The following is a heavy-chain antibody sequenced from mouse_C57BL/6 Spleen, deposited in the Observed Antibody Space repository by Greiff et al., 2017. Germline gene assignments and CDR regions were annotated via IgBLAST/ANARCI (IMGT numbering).Heavy chain of an antibody. J-gene: IGHJ2*01. Sequence: VQLKESGPGLVKPSQSLSLTCSVTGYSITSGYYWNWIRQFPGNKLEWMGYISYDGSNNYNPSLKNRISITRDTSKNQCFLKLNSVTTEDTATYYCARDLGDYWGQGTTLTVSS. CDR2: ISYDGSN. CDR1: GYSITSGYY. V-gene: IGHV3-6*01. D-gene: IGHD4-1*01. CDR3: ARDLGDY.